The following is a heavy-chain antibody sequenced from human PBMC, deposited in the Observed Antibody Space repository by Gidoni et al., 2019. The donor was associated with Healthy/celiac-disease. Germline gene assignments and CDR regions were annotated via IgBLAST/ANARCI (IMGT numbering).Heavy chain of an antibody. CDR3: ARDEAAAGTGYYFDY. CDR1: GFTFISYA. J-gene: IGHJ4*02. CDR2: IAYDGSNK. D-gene: IGHD6-13*01. Sequence: QVQLVESGGGVVQPGRSLRLSCAASGFTFISYAMHWFCQAPGKGLEWVAVIAYDGSNKYYADSVKGRFTISRDNSKNTLYLQMNSRRAEDTAVYYCARDEAAAGTGYYFDYWGQGTLVTVSS. V-gene: IGHV3-30-3*01.